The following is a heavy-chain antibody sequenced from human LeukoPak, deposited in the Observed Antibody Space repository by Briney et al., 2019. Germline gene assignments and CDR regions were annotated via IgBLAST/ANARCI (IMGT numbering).Heavy chain of an antibody. J-gene: IGHJ4*02. CDR3: AKSPGYSSSWCDY. D-gene: IGHD6-13*01. V-gene: IGHV3-23*01. Sequence: PGGSLRLSCAASGLTFSSYAMSWVRQAPGKGLEWVSAISGGGGSTYCADSVEGRFSISRDNSKNTLYLQMNSLRAEDTAIYYCAKSPGYSSSWCDYWGQGTLVTVSS. CDR1: GLTFSSYA. CDR2: ISGGGGST.